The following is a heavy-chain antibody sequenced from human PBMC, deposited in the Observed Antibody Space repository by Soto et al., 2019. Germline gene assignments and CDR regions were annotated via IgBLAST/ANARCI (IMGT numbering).Heavy chain of an antibody. CDR3: ARPSYYGSGVDAFDI. J-gene: IGHJ3*02. Sequence: QVQLVQSGDEVKKPGSSVKVSCKASGGTFSSYTISWVRQAPGQGLEWMGRIIPILGIENYAQKFQGRVTITADKSTSTAYKELSSLRSEDTAVYYCARPSYYGSGVDAFDILGQGTMVTVSS. V-gene: IGHV1-69*02. CDR2: IIPILGIE. D-gene: IGHD3-10*01. CDR1: GGTFSSYT.